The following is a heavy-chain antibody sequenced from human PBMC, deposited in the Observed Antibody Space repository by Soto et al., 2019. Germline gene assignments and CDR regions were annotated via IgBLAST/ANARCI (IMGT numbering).Heavy chain of an antibody. J-gene: IGHJ4*02. CDR3: AKVKDPGYYFDY. Sequence: GGSLRLSCAASGFTFSSYGMHWVRQAPGKGLEWVAVISYDGSNKYYADSVKGRFTISRENSKNTLYLQMNSLRAEDTAVYYCAKVKDPGYYFDYWGQGTLVTVSS. CDR2: ISYDGSNK. CDR1: GFTFSSYG. V-gene: IGHV3-30*18.